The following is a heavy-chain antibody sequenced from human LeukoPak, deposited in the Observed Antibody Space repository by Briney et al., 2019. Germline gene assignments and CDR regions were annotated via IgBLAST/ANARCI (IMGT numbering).Heavy chain of an antibody. V-gene: IGHV3-7*01. D-gene: IGHD1-26*01. J-gene: IGHJ4*02. CDR1: GFTFSDYN. Sequence: PGGSLRLSCAASGFTFSDYNMRWIRQAPGKGLEWVANIRPDGSGKTYVASVKGRFTLSRDNAKNELYLQMNSLRAEDTAVYFCARHSETYPLDSWGQGTLVTVSS. CDR3: ARHSETYPLDS. CDR2: IRPDGSGK.